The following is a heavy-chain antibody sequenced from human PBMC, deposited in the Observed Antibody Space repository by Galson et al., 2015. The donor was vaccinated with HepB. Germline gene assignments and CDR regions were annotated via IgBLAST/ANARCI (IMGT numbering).Heavy chain of an antibody. Sequence: SLRLSCAASGFTFSSYAMHWVRQAPGKGLEYVSAISSNGGSTYYADSVKGRFTISRDNSKNTLYLQMSSLRAEDTAVYYCVKGKDIVLGGDYGMDVWGQGTTVTVSS. D-gene: IGHD2-8*01. CDR3: VKGKDIVLGGDYGMDV. CDR1: GFTFSSYA. J-gene: IGHJ6*02. V-gene: IGHV3-64D*06. CDR2: ISSNGGST.